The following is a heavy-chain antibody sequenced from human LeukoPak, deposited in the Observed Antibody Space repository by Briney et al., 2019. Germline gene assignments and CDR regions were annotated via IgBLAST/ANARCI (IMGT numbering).Heavy chain of an antibody. J-gene: IGHJ4*02. V-gene: IGHV3-48*01. CDR1: GLTFSRYS. D-gene: IGHD2-2*01. CDR3: ARVISSTSRVVDY. CDR2: ISSSSSTI. Sequence: GGSLRLSCAASGLTFSRYSMNWVRQAPGKGLEWVSYISSSSSTIYYADSVRGRFTISRDNAKNSLYLQMNSLRAEDTAVYYCARVISSTSRVVDYWGQGTLVTVSS.